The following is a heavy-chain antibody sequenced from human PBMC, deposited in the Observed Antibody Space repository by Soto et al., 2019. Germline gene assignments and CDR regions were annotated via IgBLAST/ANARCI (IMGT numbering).Heavy chain of an antibody. CDR3: ARDRNSIVGATTGIFDY. V-gene: IGHV3-30-3*01. Sequence: QVQLVESGGGVVQPGRSLRLSCAASGFTFSSYAMHWVRQAPGKGLEWVAVISYDGSNKYYADSVKGRFTISRDNSKNTLYLQMNGLRAEDTAVYYCARDRNSIVGATTGIFDYWGQGTLVTVSS. D-gene: IGHD1-26*01. J-gene: IGHJ4*02. CDR2: ISYDGSNK. CDR1: GFTFSSYA.